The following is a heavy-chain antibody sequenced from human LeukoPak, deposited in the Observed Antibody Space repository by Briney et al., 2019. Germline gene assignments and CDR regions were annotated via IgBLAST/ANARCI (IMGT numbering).Heavy chain of an antibody. CDR3: ATVNGGGADWFDP. CDR2: IKPNSGAK. D-gene: IGHD2-21*01. CDR1: GYTFTGYY. Sequence: ASVKVSCKASGYTFTGYYIHWVRQAPRQGLEWMGWIKPNSGAKNYAQKFQGRVTMTRDTSISTDYMELSRLRSDDTAVYYCATVNGGGADWFDPWGQGTLVTVSS. V-gene: IGHV1-2*02. J-gene: IGHJ5*02.